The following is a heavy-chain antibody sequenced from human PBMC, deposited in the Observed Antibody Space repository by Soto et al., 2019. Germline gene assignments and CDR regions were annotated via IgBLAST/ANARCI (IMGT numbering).Heavy chain of an antibody. D-gene: IGHD4-4*01. CDR3: ARWGDDCSNY. CDR1: GFTVSSNY. J-gene: IGHJ4*02. CDR2: IYSGGST. Sequence: EVQLVESGGGLVQPGGSLRLSCAASGFTVSSNYMSWVRQAPGKGLEWVSVIYSGGSTYYADSVKGRFTISRDNSKNTLYLELNELRAGDTAVYCWARWGDDCSNYWGQGTLVSVSS. V-gene: IGHV3-66*01.